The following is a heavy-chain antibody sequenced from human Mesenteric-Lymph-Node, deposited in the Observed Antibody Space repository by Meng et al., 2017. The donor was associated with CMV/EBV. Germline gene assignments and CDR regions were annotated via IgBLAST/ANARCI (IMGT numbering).Heavy chain of an antibody. V-gene: IGHV4-34*01. Sequence: QGQLQQWGAGLLKPSGTLSLTCAVYGGSFSGYDWSWIRQPPGKGLEWIGEINHSGSTNYNPSLKSRVTISVDTSKNQFSLKLSSVTAADTAVYYCARHQRWLKSEGGFNYWGQGTLVTVSS. CDR1: GGSFSGYD. J-gene: IGHJ4*02. D-gene: IGHD4-23*01. CDR3: ARHQRWLKSEGGFNY. CDR2: INHSGST.